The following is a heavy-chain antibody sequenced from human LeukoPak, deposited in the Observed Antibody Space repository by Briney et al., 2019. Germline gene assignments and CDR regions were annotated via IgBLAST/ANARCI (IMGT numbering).Heavy chain of an antibody. D-gene: IGHD3-10*01. Sequence: GESLRISCKGSGYSFTNYWIAWVRQMPGKGLEWMGIIYPGDSNTRYSPSFQGQVTISADKSISTAYLQWSSLKASDTAMYYCARLYYGSGSYYRNWFDPWGQGTLVTVSS. CDR2: IYPGDSNT. J-gene: IGHJ5*02. CDR3: ARLYYGSGSYYRNWFDP. V-gene: IGHV5-51*01. CDR1: GYSFTNYW.